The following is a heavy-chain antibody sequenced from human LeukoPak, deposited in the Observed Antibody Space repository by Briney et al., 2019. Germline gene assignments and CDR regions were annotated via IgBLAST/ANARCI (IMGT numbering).Heavy chain of an antibody. Sequence: PGGSLRLSCAASGITFSSHWMHWVRQVPGKGLVWVSRINTDGSTTSYADSVKGRFTISRDNAKNTLYLQMNSLRAEDTAVYYCARVIDYYDNWLDPWGQGTLVTVSS. CDR3: ARVIDYYDNWLDP. V-gene: IGHV3-74*01. D-gene: IGHD3-22*01. CDR2: INTDGSTT. J-gene: IGHJ5*02. CDR1: GITFSSHW.